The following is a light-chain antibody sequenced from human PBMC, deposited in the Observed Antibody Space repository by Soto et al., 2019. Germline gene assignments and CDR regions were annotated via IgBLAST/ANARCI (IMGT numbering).Light chain of an antibody. J-gene: IGLJ1*01. V-gene: IGLV2-14*01. CDR3: SSYTSSSTLYV. Sequence: QSVPTQPASVSVSPGQSVTIASSGSSSDVGGYNYVSLYPQHPGNAHNLMISEVSNRPSGVSNRCSGSKSGNTASLTISGLQAEDKVDYYCSSYTSSSTLYVFGTGTKVTVL. CDR1: SSDVGGYNY. CDR2: EVS.